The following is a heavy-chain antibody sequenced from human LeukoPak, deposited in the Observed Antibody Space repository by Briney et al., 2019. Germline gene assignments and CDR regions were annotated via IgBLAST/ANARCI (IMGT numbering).Heavy chain of an antibody. CDR2: IFYSGST. CDR3: ASASASPGTFDI. D-gene: IGHD6-13*01. Sequence: SETLSLTCTVSGDSISSSTYYWGWLRQPPGKGLEWIGSIFYSGSTYYNPSLKSRVTISVDTSKNQFSLKLSSVTAADTAVYYCASASASPGTFDIWGQGTMVTVSS. CDR1: GDSISSSTYY. V-gene: IGHV4-39*07. J-gene: IGHJ3*02.